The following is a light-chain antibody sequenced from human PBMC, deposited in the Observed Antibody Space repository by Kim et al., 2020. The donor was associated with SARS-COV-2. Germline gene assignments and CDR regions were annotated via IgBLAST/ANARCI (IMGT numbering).Light chain of an antibody. Sequence: ALRQKETNTSGQDGRRRSYEAGWHQKKLGEAVVVIYGNKNQRSGMIARLSGSTTGDTASFSITGAAAEDEADYYCNTADSSSGHRVFGGGTKLTVL. V-gene: IGLV3-19*01. CDR2: GNK. CDR3: NTADSSSGHRV. CDR1: RRRSYE. J-gene: IGLJ3*02.